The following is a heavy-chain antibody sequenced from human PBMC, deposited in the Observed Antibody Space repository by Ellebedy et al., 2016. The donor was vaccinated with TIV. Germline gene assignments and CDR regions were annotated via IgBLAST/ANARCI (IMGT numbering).Heavy chain of an antibody. J-gene: IGHJ4*02. Sequence: GESLKISCAASGFTFSNTWMHWVRQAQGKGLVWVSRVKSDGISTSYADSVKGRFTISRDNAKNMLYLQMNSLRAEDTAIYYCARDNYWSIDYWGQGTLVTVSS. V-gene: IGHV3-74*01. CDR1: GFTFSNTW. D-gene: IGHD2-8*02. CDR2: VKSDGIST. CDR3: ARDNYWSIDY.